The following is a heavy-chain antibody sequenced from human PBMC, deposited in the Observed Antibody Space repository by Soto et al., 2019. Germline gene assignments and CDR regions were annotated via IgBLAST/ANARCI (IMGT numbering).Heavy chain of an antibody. CDR3: ARVRSGWGSDY. J-gene: IGHJ4*02. Sequence: SETLSLTCAVSGGSISSGGYSWSWIRQPPGKGLNYIGYIYHSGSTYYNPSLKGRVTISVDRSKNQFSLKLSSVTAADTAVYYCARVRSGWGSDYWGQGTLVTVS. D-gene: IGHD6-19*01. CDR1: GGSISSGGYS. CDR2: IYHSGST. V-gene: IGHV4-30-2*01.